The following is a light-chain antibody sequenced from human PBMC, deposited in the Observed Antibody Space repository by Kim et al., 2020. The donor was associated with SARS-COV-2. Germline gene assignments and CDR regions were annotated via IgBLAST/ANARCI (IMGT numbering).Light chain of an antibody. V-gene: IGKV1-8*01. Sequence: AIRMTQSPSSFSASTGDRVTITCRASQGISSYLAWYQQKPGKAPKLLFYAASTLQSGVPSRFSGSGSGTDFTLTISCLQSEDFATYYCQQYYSYPRTFGQGTKVDIK. CDR1: QGISSY. CDR2: AAS. CDR3: QQYYSYPRT. J-gene: IGKJ1*01.